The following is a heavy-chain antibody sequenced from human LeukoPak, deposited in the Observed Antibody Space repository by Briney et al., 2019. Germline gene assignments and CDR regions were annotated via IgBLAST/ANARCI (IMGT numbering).Heavy chain of an antibody. CDR3: AKDDPEGWFGELSYPLFDP. Sequence: EPGGSLRLSCAASGFTFSDYYMSWIRQAPGKGLEWVSAISGSGGSTYYADSVKGRFTISRDNSKNTLYLQMNSLRAEDTAVYYCAKDDPEGWFGELSYPLFDPWGQGTLVTVSS. CDR1: GFTFSDYY. D-gene: IGHD3-10*01. V-gene: IGHV3-23*01. J-gene: IGHJ5*02. CDR2: ISGSGGST.